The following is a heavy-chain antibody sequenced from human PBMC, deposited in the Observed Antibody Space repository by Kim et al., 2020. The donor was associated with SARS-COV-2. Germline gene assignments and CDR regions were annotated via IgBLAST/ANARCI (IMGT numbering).Heavy chain of an antibody. D-gene: IGHD2-8*01. V-gene: IGHV1-2*02. J-gene: IGHJ3*02. Sequence: QEFQGRVTMTRDTSISTAYMELSRLRSDDTAVYYCARDRKPNSVYDACDIWGQGTMVTVSS. CDR3: ARDRKPNSVYDACDI.